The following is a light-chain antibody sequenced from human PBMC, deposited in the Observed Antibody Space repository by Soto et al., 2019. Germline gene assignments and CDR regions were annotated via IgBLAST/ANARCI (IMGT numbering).Light chain of an antibody. CDR1: QSVSSN. Sequence: EILITHSPATLSVSPGERATLSCRASQSVSSNLAWYQQKPGQAPRLLIYGASTRATGIPARFSGSGSGTEFTLTISSLQSEDFAVYYCQQYNNWLTWTFGQGTKV. V-gene: IGKV3-15*01. CDR2: GAS. CDR3: QQYNNWLTWT. J-gene: IGKJ1*01.